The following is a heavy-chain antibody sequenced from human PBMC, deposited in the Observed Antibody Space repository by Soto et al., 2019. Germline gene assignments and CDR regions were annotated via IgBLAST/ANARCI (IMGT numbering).Heavy chain of an antibody. CDR1: GYSFTSYW. Sequence: GESLKISCKGSGYSFTSYWISWVRQMPGKGLEWMGRIDPSDSYTNYSPSFQGHVTISADKSITTTYLQWSSLKASDPAIYCCAASIFYYGMDVWGQGTTVTVSS. J-gene: IGHJ6*02. CDR3: AASIFYYGMDV. CDR2: IDPSDSYT. V-gene: IGHV5-10-1*01.